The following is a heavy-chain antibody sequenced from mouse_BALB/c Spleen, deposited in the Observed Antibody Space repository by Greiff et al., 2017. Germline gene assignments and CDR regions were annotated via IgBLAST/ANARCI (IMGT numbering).Heavy chain of an antibody. V-gene: IGHV5-12-1*01. CDR2: ISSGGGST. CDR3: ARRSHGNYRGGMDY. D-gene: IGHD2-1*01. CDR1: GFAFSSYD. J-gene: IGHJ4*01. Sequence: EVKLVESGGGLVKPGGSLKLSCAASGFAFSSYDMSWVRQTPEKRLEWVAYISSGGGSTYYPDTVKGRFTISRDNAKNTLYLKMSSLKSEDTAMYYCARRSHGNYRGGMDYWGQGTSVTVSS.